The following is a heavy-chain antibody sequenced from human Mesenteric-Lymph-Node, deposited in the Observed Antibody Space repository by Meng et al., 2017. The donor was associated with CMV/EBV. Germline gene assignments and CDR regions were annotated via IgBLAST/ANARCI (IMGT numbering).Heavy chain of an antibody. CDR2: INPSSGDT. D-gene: IGHD3-3*01. J-gene: IGHJ5*02. CDR1: GYTFTGYY. Sequence: ASVKVSCKASGYTFTGYYMHWVRQAPGQGLEWMGWINPSSGDTYYAQKFQGRVTMTRDTSISTAYMELSRLRSDDTAVYYCARDPHEFWTSYFFDPWGQGTLVTVSS. V-gene: IGHV1-2*02. CDR3: ARDPHEFWTSYFFDP.